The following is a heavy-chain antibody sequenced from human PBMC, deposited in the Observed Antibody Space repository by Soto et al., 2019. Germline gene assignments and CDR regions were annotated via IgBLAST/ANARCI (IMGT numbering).Heavy chain of an antibody. CDR1: GFTFGAYT. CDR2: ISYAGMCV. J-gene: IGHJ3*02. D-gene: IGHD1-26*01. CDR3: ARDGYSGRSDGFEI. Sequence: QMQLVESGGGVVQPGRSLRLSCAASGFTFGAYTMHWVRQAPGKGLEWVAVISYAGMCVRNADPVKGRFTVSRDNAESTLFLQMTSLRAEDTAVYYCARDGYSGRSDGFEIWGQGTMVTVSS. V-gene: IGHV3-30*14.